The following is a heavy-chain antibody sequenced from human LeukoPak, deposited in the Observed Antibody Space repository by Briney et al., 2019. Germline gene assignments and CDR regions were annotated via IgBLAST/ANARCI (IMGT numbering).Heavy chain of an antibody. Sequence: GASVKVSCKASGYTFTGYYMHWVRQAPGQGLEWMGWINPNSGGTNYAQKFQGRVTMTRDTSISTAYMELSRLRSDDTAVYYCARDSRLFQQLVQNWFDPWGQGTLVTVSS. V-gene: IGHV1-2*02. CDR1: GYTFTGYY. CDR3: ARDSRLFQQLVQNWFDP. D-gene: IGHD6-13*01. CDR2: INPNSGGT. J-gene: IGHJ5*02.